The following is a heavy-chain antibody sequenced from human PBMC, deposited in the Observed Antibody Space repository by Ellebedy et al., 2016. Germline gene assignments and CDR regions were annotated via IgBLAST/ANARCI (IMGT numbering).Heavy chain of an antibody. J-gene: IGHJ4*02. D-gene: IGHD3-3*01. CDR1: GYTFTSYA. V-gene: IGHV1-3*01. CDR2: INGCSGNT. CDR3: AREVTIFGVVTRKALDY. Sequence: ASVKVSCKASGYTFTSYAMHWVRQAPGQRLEWMGWINGCSGNTKYSQKFQDRVIITRDTSARTAYMELSSLRSEDTAVYHCAREVTIFGVVTRKALDYWGQGTLVTVSS.